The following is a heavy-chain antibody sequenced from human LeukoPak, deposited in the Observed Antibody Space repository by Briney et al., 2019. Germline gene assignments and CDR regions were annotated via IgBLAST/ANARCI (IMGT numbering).Heavy chain of an antibody. Sequence: GGSLRLSCVASGLTFSSYSMNWVRQAPGKGLEWVSSITSSSTYIYYADSVKGRFTISRDNANNSLYVQMNSLRAEDTAVYYCARDPIVVVPSASFYYYMDVWGKGTTVTVSS. V-gene: IGHV3-21*01. CDR2: ITSSSTYI. D-gene: IGHD2-2*01. J-gene: IGHJ6*03. CDR3: ARDPIVVVPSASFYYYMDV. CDR1: GLTFSSYS.